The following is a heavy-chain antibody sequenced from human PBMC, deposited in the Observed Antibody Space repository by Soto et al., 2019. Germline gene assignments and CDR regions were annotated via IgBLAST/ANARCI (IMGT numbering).Heavy chain of an antibody. Sequence: GGSLRLSCVASGFSFSTYGMHWVRQAPGKGLEWVAVIWFDGSNEDYADSVKDRFTISRDNSKNTLFLQMNSLRAEDTAIYYCARDPARNSFRYYFDYWGQGTLVTVSS. CDR2: IWFDGSNE. CDR1: GFSFSTYG. J-gene: IGHJ4*02. CDR3: ARDPARNSFRYYFDY. D-gene: IGHD4-4*01. V-gene: IGHV3-33*01.